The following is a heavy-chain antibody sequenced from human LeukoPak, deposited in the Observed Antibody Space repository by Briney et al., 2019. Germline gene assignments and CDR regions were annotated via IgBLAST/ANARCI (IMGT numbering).Heavy chain of an antibody. D-gene: IGHD3-22*01. V-gene: IGHV1-69*05. CDR1: GGTFSSYA. CDR2: IIPIFGTA. CDR3: ARSYYYDSSGYYYLESMDV. Sequence: ASVKVSCKASGGTFSSYAISWVRQAPGQGLEWMGRIIPIFGTANYAQKFQGRVTITTDESTSAAYMELSSLRSEDTAVYYCARSYYYDSSGYYYLESMDVWGKGTTVTVSS. J-gene: IGHJ6*04.